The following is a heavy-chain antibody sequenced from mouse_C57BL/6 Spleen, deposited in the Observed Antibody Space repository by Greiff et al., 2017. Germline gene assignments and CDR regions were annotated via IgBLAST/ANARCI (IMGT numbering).Heavy chain of an antibody. J-gene: IGHJ3*01. V-gene: IGHV1-9*01. D-gene: IGHD3-2*02. Sequence: QVQLQQSGAELMKPGASVKLSCKATGYTFTGYWIEWVKQRPGHGLEWIGEILPGSGSTNYNEKFKGKATFTADTSSNTAYMQLSRLTTDDSAIYYCALDSSGYDAYWGQGTLVTVSA. CDR2: ILPGSGST. CDR3: ALDSSGYDAY. CDR1: GYTFTGYW.